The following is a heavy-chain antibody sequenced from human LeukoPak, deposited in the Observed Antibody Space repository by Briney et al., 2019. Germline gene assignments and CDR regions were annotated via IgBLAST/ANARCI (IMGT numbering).Heavy chain of an antibody. CDR3: AKDDDWGRYKH. CDR1: GFTFSSYG. CDR2: ISYDAKSN. D-gene: IGHD3-16*01. J-gene: IGHJ1*01. V-gene: IGHV3-33*05. Sequence: GGPLRLSCAASGFTFSSYGMDWVRQVPGKGLEWVAVISYDAKSNYHVDSVKGRFTISRDNSKNTQSLQMNSLRAEDTAVYYCAKDDDWGRYKHWGQGTLVTVSS.